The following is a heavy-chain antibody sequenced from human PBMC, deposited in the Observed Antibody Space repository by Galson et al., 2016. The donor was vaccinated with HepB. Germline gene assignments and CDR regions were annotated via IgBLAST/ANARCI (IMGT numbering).Heavy chain of an antibody. CDR2: IIPMFGTP. CDR3: ASHTRGQYDSGRYEFNY. Sequence: KASGGTFSSFAIHWVRQAPGQGLEWMGGIIPMFGTPNHAQKFRGRVTITADESTSTAYMELSSLRSQDTAVYFCASHTRGQYDSGRYEFNYWGQGTLVTVSS. CDR1: GGTFSSFA. V-gene: IGHV1-69*01. J-gene: IGHJ4*02. D-gene: IGHD3-10*01.